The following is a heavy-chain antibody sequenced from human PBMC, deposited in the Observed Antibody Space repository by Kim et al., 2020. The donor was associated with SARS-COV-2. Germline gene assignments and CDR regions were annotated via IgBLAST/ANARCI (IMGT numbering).Heavy chain of an antibody. Sequence: ASVKVSCKVSGYTLTELSMHWVRQAPGKGLEWMGGFDPEDGETIYAQKFQGRVTMTEDTSTDTAYMELSSLRSEDTAVYYCATDLTREGGYNDPFPWGQGTLVTVSS. J-gene: IGHJ5*02. CDR2: FDPEDGET. CDR1: GYTLTELS. D-gene: IGHD1-1*01. V-gene: IGHV1-24*01. CDR3: ATDLTREGGYNDPFP.